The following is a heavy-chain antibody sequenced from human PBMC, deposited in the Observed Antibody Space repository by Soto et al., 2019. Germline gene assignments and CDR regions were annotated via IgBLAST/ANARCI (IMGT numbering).Heavy chain of an antibody. CDR1: GYAFTTYF. CDR2: INPSGGRT. V-gene: IGHV1-46*01. D-gene: IGHD3-10*01. Sequence: QVQLVQSGAEVKKPGASVKVSCKASGYAFTTYFMHWVRQAPGQGLEWLGIINPSGGRTTYAQNFQGRVTMTRDTSTNTVYMELSGLRSDDTAVYYCARDGCITATCAGGGNWFDPWGKGTPVTVSS. J-gene: IGHJ5*02. CDR3: ARDGCITATCAGGGNWFDP.